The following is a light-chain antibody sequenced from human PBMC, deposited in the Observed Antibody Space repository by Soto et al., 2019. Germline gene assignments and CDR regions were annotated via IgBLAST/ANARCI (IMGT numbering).Light chain of an antibody. CDR1: SSDVGNYDY. V-gene: IGLV2-11*01. CDR2: DVN. CDR3: CSYAGSYTVV. J-gene: IGLJ3*02. Sequence: QSALTQPRSVSGSPGQSVTLSCTGTSSDVGNYDYVSWYQQHPGKAPKLLIYDVNKRPSGVPARFSGSKSGNTASLAISGLQAEDEADYYCCSYAGSYTVVFGGGTKLAVL.